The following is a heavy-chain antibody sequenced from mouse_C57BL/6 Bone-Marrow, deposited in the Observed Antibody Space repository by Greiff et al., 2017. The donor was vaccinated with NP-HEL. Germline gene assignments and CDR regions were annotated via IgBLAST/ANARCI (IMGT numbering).Heavy chain of an antibody. CDR2: INPYNGGT. D-gene: IGHD3-3*01. Sequence: EVKLVESGPVLVKPGASVKMSCKASGYTFTDYYMNWVKQSHGKSLEWIGVINPYNGGTSYNQKFKGKATLTVDKSSSTAYMELNSLTSEDSAVYYCARGRDPWFAYWGQGTLVTVSA. CDR1: GYTFTDYY. J-gene: IGHJ3*01. V-gene: IGHV1-19*01. CDR3: ARGRDPWFAY.